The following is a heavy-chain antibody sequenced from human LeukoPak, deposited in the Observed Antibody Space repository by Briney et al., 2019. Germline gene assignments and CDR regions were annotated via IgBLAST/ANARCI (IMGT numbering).Heavy chain of an antibody. CDR3: ARRRDTSGFYRD. V-gene: IGHV4-4*09. J-gene: IGHJ4*02. CDR2: IYTSGST. D-gene: IGHD3-22*01. CDR1: GGSISSYY. Sequence: SETLSLTCTVSGGSISSYYWSWIRQPPGKGLEWIGYIYTSGSTDYNPALQGRVTMSVDTSKNQFSLKLTSVTASDTAVYFCARRRDTSGFYRDWGQGTRVTVSS.